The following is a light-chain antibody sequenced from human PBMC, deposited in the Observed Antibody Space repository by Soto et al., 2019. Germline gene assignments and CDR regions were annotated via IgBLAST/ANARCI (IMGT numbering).Light chain of an antibody. J-gene: IGKJ2*01. CDR1: QSVSSY. Sequence: EIVLTQSPATLSLSPGERATLSCRASQSVSSYLAWYQQKPGQAPRLLIYDASTRATGIPARFSGSGSVTDFTLTISSLVPEDFGVYYCQQRSNWPPYTCGQGTKREIK. CDR2: DAS. CDR3: QQRSNWPPYT. V-gene: IGKV3-11*01.